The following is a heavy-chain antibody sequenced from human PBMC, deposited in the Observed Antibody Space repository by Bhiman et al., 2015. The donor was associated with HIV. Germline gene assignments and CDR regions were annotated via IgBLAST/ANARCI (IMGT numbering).Heavy chain of an antibody. CDR2: ISGTSSYI. V-gene: IGHV3-21*01. CDR1: QFTFSSYS. CDR3: AREFYTDPFAFDI. J-gene: IGHJ3*02. Sequence: EVQLVESGGGLVKPGGSLRLSCAASQFTFSSYSMNWVRQAPGKGLEWVSSISGTSSYIYYSYSVKGRFTISRDNAKNSLYLQMNSLRAEDTAVYYCAREFYTDPFAFDIWDQGTMVTVSS.